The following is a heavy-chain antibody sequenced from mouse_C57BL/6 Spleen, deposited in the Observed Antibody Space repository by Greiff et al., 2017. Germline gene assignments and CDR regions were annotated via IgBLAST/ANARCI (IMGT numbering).Heavy chain of an antibody. CDR3: ARSDYITTVVALDY. CDR2: INPSTGGT. V-gene: IGHV1-42*01. J-gene: IGHJ2*01. CDR1: GYSFTGYY. Sequence: EVQLQQSGPELVKPGASVKISCKASGYSFTGYYMNWVKQSPEKSLEWIGEINPSTGGTTYNQKFKAKATLTVDKSSSTAYMQLKSLTSEDAAVYYCARSDYITTVVALDYWGQGTTLTVSS. D-gene: IGHD1-1*01.